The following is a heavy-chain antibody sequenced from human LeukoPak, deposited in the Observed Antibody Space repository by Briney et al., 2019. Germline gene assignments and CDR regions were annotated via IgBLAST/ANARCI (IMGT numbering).Heavy chain of an antibody. Sequence: ASVKVSCKASGYTFTSYDINWVRQATGQGLEWIGWMNPNSGNTGYAQKFQGRVTMTRNTSISTAYMELSSLRSEDTAVYYCARGKIGDYVLSTNDYWGQGTLVTVSS. CDR2: MNPNSGNT. V-gene: IGHV1-8*01. CDR3: ARGKIGDYVLSTNDY. D-gene: IGHD4-17*01. J-gene: IGHJ4*02. CDR1: GYTFTSYD.